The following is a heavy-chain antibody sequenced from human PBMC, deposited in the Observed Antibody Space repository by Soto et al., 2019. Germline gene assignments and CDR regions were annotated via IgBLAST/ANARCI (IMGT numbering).Heavy chain of an antibody. Sequence: PSESLSLTCAVSGGSISSSNWWSWVRQPPGKRLEWIGEIYHSGSTNYNPSLKSRVTISVDKSKNQFSLKLSSVTAGDTAVYYCARATSGSGRSFKGFDLWGQGTLVTVSS. CDR3: ARATSGSGRSFKGFDL. CDR1: GGSISSSNW. CDR2: IYHSGST. V-gene: IGHV4-4*02. D-gene: IGHD2-15*01. J-gene: IGHJ5*02.